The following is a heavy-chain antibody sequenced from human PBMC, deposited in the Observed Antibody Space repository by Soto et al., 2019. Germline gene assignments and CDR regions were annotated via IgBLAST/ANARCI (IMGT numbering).Heavy chain of an antibody. CDR2: FNAGNVNA. CDR1: GYTFTSFA. V-gene: IGHV1-3*01. J-gene: IGHJ5*02. D-gene: IGHD3-10*01. CDR3: ARDLRQYYGSGTLKWFDP. Sequence: ASVKVSCKASGYTFTSFAIHWVRQAPGHRLEWMGWFNAGNVNAKYSQKFQGRVTITRDTSASTVYMELSSLRYEDTALYYCARDLRQYYGSGTLKWFDPWGQGTLVTVSS.